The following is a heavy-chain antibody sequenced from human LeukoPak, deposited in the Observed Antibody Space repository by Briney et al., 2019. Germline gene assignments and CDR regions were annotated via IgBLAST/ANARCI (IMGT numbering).Heavy chain of an antibody. Sequence: SETLSLTCTVSGGSISSYYWSWIRQPPGKGLEWIGYIYYSGSTNYNPSLKSRVTISVDTSKNQFSLKLSSVTAADTAMYYCARGSSGSLPFDYWGQGTLVTVSS. CDR3: ARGSSGSLPFDY. CDR1: GGSISSYY. V-gene: IGHV4-59*12. CDR2: IYYSGST. J-gene: IGHJ4*02. D-gene: IGHD3-22*01.